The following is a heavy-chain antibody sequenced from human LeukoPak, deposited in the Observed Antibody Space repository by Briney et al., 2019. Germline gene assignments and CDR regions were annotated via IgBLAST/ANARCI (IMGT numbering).Heavy chain of an antibody. J-gene: IGHJ4*02. CDR2: INSDGSSS. CDR1: GFTLSTYW. Sequence: PGGSLRLSCAASGFTLSTYWMHWLRQSPGEGLVWVSRINSDGSSSAYADSVKGRFTISRDNAKNTLSLQMNSLRAEDTAVYYCARDPDSYDSGAYYSFFDYWGQGILVTVSS. V-gene: IGHV3-74*01. D-gene: IGHD3-22*01. CDR3: ARDPDSYDSGAYYSFFDY.